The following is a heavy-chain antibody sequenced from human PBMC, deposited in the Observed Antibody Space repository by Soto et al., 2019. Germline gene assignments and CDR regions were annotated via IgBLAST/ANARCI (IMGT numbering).Heavy chain of an antibody. CDR1: GGSISSTTYY. Sequence: PSETLSLTCAVSGGSISSTTYYWAWIRQPPGKGLEWVATIPYSGATYYNPSLKSRLTISIDTSKNQFSLRLSSVTAADTAMYYCARYYDTSHRPSIHLWRQGTRVTVTS. CDR2: IPYSGAT. J-gene: IGHJ1*01. D-gene: IGHD3-22*01. CDR3: ARYYDTSHRPSIHL. V-gene: IGHV4-39*01.